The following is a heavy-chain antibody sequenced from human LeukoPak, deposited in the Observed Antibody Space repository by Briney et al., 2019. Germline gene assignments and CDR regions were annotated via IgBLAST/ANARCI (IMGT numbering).Heavy chain of an antibody. J-gene: IGHJ6*03. V-gene: IGHV3-23*01. CDR1: GFTFSSYA. CDR2: ISGSGGST. CDR3: ARSTVVTGRYYYYYMDV. Sequence: GGSLRLSCAASGFTFSSYAMSWVRQAPGKGLEWVSAISGSGGSTYYADSVKGRFTISRDNSKNTLYLQMNSLRAEDTAVYYCARSTVVTGRYYYYYMDVWGKGTTVSVSS. D-gene: IGHD4-23*01.